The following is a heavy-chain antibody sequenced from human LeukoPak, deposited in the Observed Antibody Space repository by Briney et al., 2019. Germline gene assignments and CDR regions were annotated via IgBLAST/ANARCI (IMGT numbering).Heavy chain of an antibody. Sequence: SETLSLTCAVSGYSISSGYYWGWIRQPPGKGLEWIGSIYHSGSTYYNPSLKSRVTISVDTSKNQFSLKLSSVTAADTAVYYCASAEYSYCSGGSCHPGHFQHWGQGTLVTVSS. CDR3: ASAEYSYCSGGSCHPGHFQH. V-gene: IGHV4-38-2*01. CDR2: IYHSGST. D-gene: IGHD2-15*01. J-gene: IGHJ1*01. CDR1: GYSISSGYY.